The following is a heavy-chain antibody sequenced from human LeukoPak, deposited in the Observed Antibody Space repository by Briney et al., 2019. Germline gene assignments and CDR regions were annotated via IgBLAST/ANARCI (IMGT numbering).Heavy chain of an antibody. D-gene: IGHD3-22*01. J-gene: IGHJ6*02. CDR1: GYTFTGYY. V-gene: IGHV1-2*02. CDR3: ARDPLNYNESRGGGTYYGMEV. Sequence: ASVKVSCKASGYTFTGYYMHWVRQAPGQGLEWMGWINPNSGGTNYAQKFQGRVTMTRDTSISTAYMELSRLRSDDTAVYYCARDPLNYNESRGGGTYYGMEVWGQGTTVTVSS. CDR2: INPNSGGT.